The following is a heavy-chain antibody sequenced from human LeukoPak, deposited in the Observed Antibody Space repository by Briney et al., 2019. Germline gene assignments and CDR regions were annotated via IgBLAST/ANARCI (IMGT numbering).Heavy chain of an antibody. CDR2: ISYDGDNK. Sequence: PGGSLRLSCAASGFTFSSYSMNWVRRAPGEGLEWVTVISYDGDNKYYADSVKGRFTISRDNSKNTLYVQMNSLRVEDTAVYYCARDRGSSGYHGMDVWGQGTTVIVSS. CDR1: GFTFSSYS. J-gene: IGHJ6*02. CDR3: ARDRGSSGYHGMDV. V-gene: IGHV3-30*03. D-gene: IGHD6-13*01.